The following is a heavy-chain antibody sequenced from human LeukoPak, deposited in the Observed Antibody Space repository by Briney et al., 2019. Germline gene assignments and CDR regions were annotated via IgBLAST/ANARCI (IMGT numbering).Heavy chain of an antibody. CDR1: GYTFTSYY. Sequence: ASEKVSCKASGYTFTSYYMHWVRQAPGQGLEWMGIINPSGGSTNYAQKFQGRVTMTRDMSTSTVYMELSSLRSEDTAMYYCARALPHRRLMDTTMEQHWFDPWGQGTLVTVSS. J-gene: IGHJ5*02. V-gene: IGHV1-46*01. CDR2: INPSGGST. CDR3: ARALPHRRLMDTTMEQHWFDP. D-gene: IGHD5-18*01.